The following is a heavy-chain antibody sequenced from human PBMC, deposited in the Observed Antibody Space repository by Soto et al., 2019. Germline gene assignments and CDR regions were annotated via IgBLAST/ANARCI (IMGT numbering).Heavy chain of an antibody. Sequence: GGSLSISCAASGFTFDDYAMHWVRQAPWKGLEWVSGISWNSGSIGYADSVKGRFTISRDNAKNSLYLQMNSLRAEDTALYYCAKSRTSYGMDVWGQGTTVT. CDR2: ISWNSGSI. CDR3: AKSRTSYGMDV. J-gene: IGHJ6*02. V-gene: IGHV3-9*01. D-gene: IGHD2-2*01. CDR1: GFTFDDYA.